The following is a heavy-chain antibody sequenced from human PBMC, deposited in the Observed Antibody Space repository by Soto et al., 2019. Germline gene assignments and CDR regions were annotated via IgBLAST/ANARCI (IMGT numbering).Heavy chain of an antibody. Sequence: QVQLVESGGGLVKPGGSLRLSCAASGFTFIDYYMSWIRQAPGQGLEWVSYISSSSSYTNYADSVKGRFTISRDNGKNSLCLQMSSLRAEDTAVYYCARESVLLWFGELLQGFDWWGQGALVTVAS. CDR2: ISSSSSYT. CDR3: ARESVLLWFGELLQGFDW. D-gene: IGHD3-10*01. CDR1: GFTFIDYY. V-gene: IGHV3-11*06. J-gene: IGHJ4*02.